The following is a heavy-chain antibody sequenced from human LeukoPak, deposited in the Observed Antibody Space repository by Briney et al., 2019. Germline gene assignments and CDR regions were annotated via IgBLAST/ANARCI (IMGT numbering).Heavy chain of an antibody. Sequence: GGSLRLSCAASGFTFSDYYMSWIRQAPGKGLEWVSYIRSSGGTIYYADSVKGRFTISRDKAKNSLYLRINSLRAQDTAVYYCARGIHLWFLDYWGQGTLVTVSS. CDR2: IRSSGGTI. CDR1: GFTFSDYY. J-gene: IGHJ4*02. CDR3: ARGIHLWFLDY. D-gene: IGHD5-18*01. V-gene: IGHV3-11*01.